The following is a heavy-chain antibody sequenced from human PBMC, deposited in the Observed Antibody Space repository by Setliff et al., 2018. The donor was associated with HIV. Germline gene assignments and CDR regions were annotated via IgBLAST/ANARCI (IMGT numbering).Heavy chain of an antibody. D-gene: IGHD5-18*01. CDR3: AREGKTALVTKYFDY. CDR1: SGSISSGTYY. Sequence: SETLSLTCTVSSGSISSGTYYWSWIRQYPGKGLEWIGYIDYSGSAFYNPSLKSRITISRDTSKNQFSLKMNSVTAADTAVYCCAREGKTALVTKYFDYWGHGKLVTVSS. CDR2: IDYSGSA. V-gene: IGHV4-31*03. J-gene: IGHJ4*01.